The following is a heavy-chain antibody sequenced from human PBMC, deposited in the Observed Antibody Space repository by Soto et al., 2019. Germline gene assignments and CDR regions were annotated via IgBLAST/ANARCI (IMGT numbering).Heavy chain of an antibody. Sequence: SVNVSCKASGGTFSSYTISWVRQAPGQGLERMGRIIPILGIANYAQKFQGRVTITADKSTSTAYMELSSLRSEDTAVYYCARENADYDYIWGSYRPLDYWGQGTLVTLSS. D-gene: IGHD3-16*02. CDR1: GGTFSSYT. CDR3: ARENADYDYIWGSYRPLDY. J-gene: IGHJ4*02. CDR2: IIPILGIA. V-gene: IGHV1-69*04.